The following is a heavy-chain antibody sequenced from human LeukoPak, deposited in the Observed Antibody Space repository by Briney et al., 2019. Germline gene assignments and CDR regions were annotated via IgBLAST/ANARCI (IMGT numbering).Heavy chain of an antibody. J-gene: IGHJ6*03. D-gene: IGHD3-10*01. CDR1: GCRFTSYW. Sequence: GESLQISFQGSGCRFTSYWIGWVRRMPGKSREVMGIIYPADSDTRYSPSFQGQVTISVDKSLSPAYLQWSSLKASDTAIYYCARVELRYYYGSGKRVHYYYYYMDVWGKGTTVTVSS. CDR3: ARVELRYYYGSGKRVHYYYYYMDV. CDR2: IYPADSDT. V-gene: IGHV5-51*01.